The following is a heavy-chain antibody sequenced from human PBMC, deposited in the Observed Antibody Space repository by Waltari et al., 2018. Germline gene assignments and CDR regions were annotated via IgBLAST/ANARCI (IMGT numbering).Heavy chain of an antibody. CDR1: GYTFTVYY. Sequence: HVQVVQSGAEVKRPGASLQVSCKASGYTFTVYYMHWVRQAPGQGLEWMGWINPNSGGTNYAQKFQGRVTMTRDTSISTAYMELSRLRSDDTAVYYCARGITGTTGDYFDYWGQGTLVTVSS. CDR3: ARGITGTTGDYFDY. CDR2: INPNSGGT. J-gene: IGHJ4*02. V-gene: IGHV1-2*02. D-gene: IGHD1-7*01.